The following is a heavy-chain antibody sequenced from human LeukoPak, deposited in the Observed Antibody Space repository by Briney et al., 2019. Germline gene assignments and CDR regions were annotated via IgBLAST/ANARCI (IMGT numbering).Heavy chain of an antibody. CDR3: ARDCSSTSCYSWHYYYYGMDV. J-gene: IGHJ6*02. Sequence: ASVKVSCKASGYTFTSYGISWVRQAPGQGLEWMGWISAYNGNTNYPQKLQGRVTMTTDTSTSTAYMELRSLRSDDTAVYYCARDCSSTSCYSWHYYYYGMDVRGQGTTVTVSS. D-gene: IGHD2-2*01. CDR2: ISAYNGNT. V-gene: IGHV1-18*01. CDR1: GYTFTSYG.